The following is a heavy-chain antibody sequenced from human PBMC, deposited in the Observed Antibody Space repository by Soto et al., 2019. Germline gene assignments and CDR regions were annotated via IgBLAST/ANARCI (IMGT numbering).Heavy chain of an antibody. CDR3: ARGDYYDSSGYYHSWGDAFDI. CDR2: INHSGST. V-gene: IGHV4-34*09. Sequence: SETLSLTCAVYGGSFSGYYWSWIRQPPGKGLEWIGEINHSGSTNYNPSLKSRVTISVDTSKNQFSLKLSSVTAADTAVYYCARGDYYDSSGYYHSWGDAFDIWGQGTMVTVS. J-gene: IGHJ3*02. D-gene: IGHD3-22*01. CDR1: GGSFSGYY.